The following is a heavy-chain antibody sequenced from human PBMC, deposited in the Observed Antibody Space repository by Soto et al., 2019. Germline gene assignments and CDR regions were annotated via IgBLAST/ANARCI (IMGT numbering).Heavy chain of an antibody. V-gene: IGHV1-69*12. CDR2: IMPVFATP. CDR3: ARDKDRQQLGGNYYYILDV. J-gene: IGHJ6*02. D-gene: IGHD3-3*02. Sequence: QVQLMQSGAEVKKPGSSVKVSCKASGGTFSTSAISWVRQAPGEGLEWVGGIMPVFATPDYAQKFQGRVTISADESTTTAYLELTSLTTDGTAVYYCARDKDRQQLGGNYYYILDVWGQGTGITVSS. CDR1: GGTFSTSA.